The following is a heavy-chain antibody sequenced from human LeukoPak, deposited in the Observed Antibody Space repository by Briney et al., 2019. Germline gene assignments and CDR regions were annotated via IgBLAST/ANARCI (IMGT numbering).Heavy chain of an antibody. V-gene: IGHV4-30-4*01. J-gene: IGHJ6*02. CDR3: ARDSQDGYCYYGMDV. D-gene: IGHD4-17*01. CDR2: IYYSGST. CDR1: GGSISSGDYY. Sequence: SETLSLTCTVSGGSISSGDYYWSWIRQPPGKGLEWIGYIYYSGSTYYNPSLKSRVTISVDTSKNQFSLKLSSVTAADTAVYYCARDSQDGYCYYGMDVWGQGTTVTVSS.